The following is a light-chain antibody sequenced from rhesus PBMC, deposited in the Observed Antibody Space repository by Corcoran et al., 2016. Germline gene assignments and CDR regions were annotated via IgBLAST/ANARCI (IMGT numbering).Light chain of an antibody. V-gene: IGKV1S12*01. J-gene: IGKJ2*01. CDR3: QHYYDNPSS. Sequence: DIQMTQSPSALSASVGDRVTISCRASQNIYSNLAWYQQKPGKAPKLLIYAASSLQTGIPSRFSGSGSGTDFTLPINSLQPDDSAAYYCQHYYDNPSSFGQGTKVEIK. CDR2: AAS. CDR1: QNIYSN.